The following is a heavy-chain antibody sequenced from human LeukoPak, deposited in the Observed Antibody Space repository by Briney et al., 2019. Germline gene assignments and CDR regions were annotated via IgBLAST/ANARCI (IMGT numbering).Heavy chain of an antibody. V-gene: IGHV3-23*01. D-gene: IGHD5-24*01. J-gene: IGHJ6*02. CDR2: ISGSAGSI. Sequence: GGSLRLSCVASGFTFGTYAMSWVRQAPGKGLEWVSGISGSAGSIDYADSVKGRFTISRDNSKNTLYLQMNSLRAEDTAVYFCAKRADGYKVALAAGLGVWGQGTTVTVSS. CDR3: AKRADGYKVALAAGLGV. CDR1: GFTFGTYA.